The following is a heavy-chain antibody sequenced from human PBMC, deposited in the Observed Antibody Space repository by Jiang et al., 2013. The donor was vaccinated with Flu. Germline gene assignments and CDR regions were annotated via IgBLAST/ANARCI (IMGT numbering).Heavy chain of an antibody. CDR2: IYYSGST. J-gene: IGHJ6*02. CDR3: ARDRRSYYGSGRARYYYYYGMDV. Sequence: GPGLVKPSETLSLTCTVSGGSISSYYWSWIRQPPGKGLEWIGYIYYSGSTNYNPSLKSRVTISVDTSKNQFSLKLSSVTAADTAVYYCARDRRSYYGSGRARYYYYYGMDVWGQGTTVTVSS. V-gene: IGHV4-59*01. CDR1: GGSISSYY. D-gene: IGHD3-10*01.